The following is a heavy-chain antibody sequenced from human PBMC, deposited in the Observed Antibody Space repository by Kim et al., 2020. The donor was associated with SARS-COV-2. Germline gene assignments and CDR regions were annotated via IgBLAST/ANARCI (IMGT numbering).Heavy chain of an antibody. Sequence: SETLSLTCAVYGGSFNDFYWNWIRQSPGKGLEWIGEINHSGSTNYNPSLKSRLTISVDTPRNQFSLKLGSVTAADMAVYYCARGVRGEGYNSPWGQGTLVTVSS. V-gene: IGHV4-34*01. CDR1: GGSFNDFY. CDR2: INHSGST. J-gene: IGHJ5*02. D-gene: IGHD1-1*01. CDR3: ARGVRGEGYNSP.